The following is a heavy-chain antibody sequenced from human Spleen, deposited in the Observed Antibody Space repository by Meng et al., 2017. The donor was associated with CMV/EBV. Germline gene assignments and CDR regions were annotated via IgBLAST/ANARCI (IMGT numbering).Heavy chain of an antibody. CDR3: ARSPYCSSTSCYIGLGAEYFQH. CDR1: YY. Sequence: YYWSWIRQHPGKGLEWIGYIYHSGSTYYNPSLKSRVTISVDTSKNQFSLKLSSVTAADTAVYYCARSPYCSSTSCYIGLGAEYFQHWGQGTLVTVSS. D-gene: IGHD2-2*02. J-gene: IGHJ1*01. CDR2: IYHSGST. V-gene: IGHV4-31*02.